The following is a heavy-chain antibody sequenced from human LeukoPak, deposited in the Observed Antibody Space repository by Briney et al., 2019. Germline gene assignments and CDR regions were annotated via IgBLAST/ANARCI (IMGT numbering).Heavy chain of an antibody. J-gene: IGHJ4*02. Sequence: SVKVSCKASGGTFSSYAISWVRQAPGQGLEWMGRIIPIFGIANYAQKFQGRVTITADKSTSTAYMELSSLRSEDTAVYYCAIDDSGSYYGDYWGQGTPVTVSS. V-gene: IGHV1-69*04. D-gene: IGHD1-26*01. CDR1: GGTFSSYA. CDR3: AIDDSGSYYGDY. CDR2: IIPIFGIA.